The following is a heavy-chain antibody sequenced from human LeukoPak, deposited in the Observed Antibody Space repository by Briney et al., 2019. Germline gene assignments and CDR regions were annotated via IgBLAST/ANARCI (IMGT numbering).Heavy chain of an antibody. Sequence: PGGSLRLSCATSGFTLSSYEMNWVRQIPGKGLEWVSHISSSGSTIYYADSVKGRFTISRDNAENSLYLQMNSLRAEDTAVYYCARDRGTTMVMSFDIWGQGTMVTVSS. CDR2: ISSSGSTI. CDR1: GFTLSSYE. J-gene: IGHJ3*02. D-gene: IGHD1-1*01. V-gene: IGHV3-48*03. CDR3: ARDRGTTMVMSFDI.